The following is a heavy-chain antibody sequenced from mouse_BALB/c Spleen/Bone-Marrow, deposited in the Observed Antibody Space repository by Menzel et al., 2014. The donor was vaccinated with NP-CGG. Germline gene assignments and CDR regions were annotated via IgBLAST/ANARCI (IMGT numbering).Heavy chain of an antibody. CDR3: ASYYYGSSTFAY. D-gene: IGHD1-1*01. Sequence: VQLQQSGAELVKPGASVKLSCTASGFNIKDTYMHWVKQRPEQGLEWIGRIDPANGNTKYDPKFQGKATITADTSSNTAYLPLSSLTSEDTAVYYCASYYYGSSTFAYWGQGTLVTVSA. CDR1: GFNIKDTY. V-gene: IGHV14-3*02. J-gene: IGHJ3*01. CDR2: IDPANGNT.